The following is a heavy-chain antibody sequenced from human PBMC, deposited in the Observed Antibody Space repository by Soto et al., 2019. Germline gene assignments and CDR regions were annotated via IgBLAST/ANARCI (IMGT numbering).Heavy chain of an antibody. CDR3: ASSDYGDYQNWFDT. J-gene: IGHJ5*02. CDR1: GGSISSGGYY. V-gene: IGHV4-31*03. CDR2: IYYSGST. Sequence: SETLSLTCTVSGGSISSGGYYWSWIRQHPGKGLEWIGYIYYSGSTYYNPSLKSRVTISVDTSKNQFSLKLSSVTAADTAVYYCASSDYGDYQNWFDTWGQGTLVTV. D-gene: IGHD4-17*01.